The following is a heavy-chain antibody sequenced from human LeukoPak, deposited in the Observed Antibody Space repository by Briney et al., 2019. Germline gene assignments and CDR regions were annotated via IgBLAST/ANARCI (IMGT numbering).Heavy chain of an antibody. Sequence: ASVRVSCKASGYTFTGYYLHWMRQAPGQELEWMGWINPNSGDTNFAQKFQGRVTRTRDTSITTVYLELSSLTSEDTAVYYCTRGPSGGYFDYWGQGTLVTVSS. CDR2: INPNSGDT. V-gene: IGHV1-2*02. J-gene: IGHJ4*02. CDR1: GYTFTGYY. D-gene: IGHD1-26*01. CDR3: TRGPSGGYFDY.